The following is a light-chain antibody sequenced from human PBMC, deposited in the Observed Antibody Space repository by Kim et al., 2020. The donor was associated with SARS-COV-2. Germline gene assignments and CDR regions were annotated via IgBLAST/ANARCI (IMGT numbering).Light chain of an antibody. V-gene: IGKV4-1*01. CDR2: WAS. J-gene: IGKJ1*01. CDR3: QQYFTIPRT. CDR1: QTILYNADNKNY. Sequence: RATINCKSSQTILYNADNKNYLAWYQQRPGQPPKVLFYWASTREYGVPDRFSGSGSGTDFTLTISSLQAEDVAVYYCQQYFTIPRTFGQGTKLEIK.